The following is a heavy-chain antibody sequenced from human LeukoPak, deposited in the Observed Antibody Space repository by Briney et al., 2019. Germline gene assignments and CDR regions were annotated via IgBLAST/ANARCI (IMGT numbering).Heavy chain of an antibody. D-gene: IGHD4-17*01. CDR3: ASGSTVTRCMDY. Sequence: AVKVSCKASGGTFSSYAISWVRQAPAQGLEWMGGIIPIFGTANYAQTFQGRVTITADESTSTAYMELSSLRSEDTAVYYCASGSTVTRCMDYWGQGTLVTVSS. CDR2: IIPIFGTA. J-gene: IGHJ4*02. V-gene: IGHV1-69*01. CDR1: GGTFSSYA.